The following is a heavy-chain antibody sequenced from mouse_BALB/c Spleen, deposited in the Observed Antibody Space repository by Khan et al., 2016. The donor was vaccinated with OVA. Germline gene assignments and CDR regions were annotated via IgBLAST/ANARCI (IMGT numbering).Heavy chain of an antibody. V-gene: IGHV1-4*01. J-gene: IGHJ3*01. Sequence: QVQLKQSGAELARPGASVKMSCKASGYTFTSYTIHWIKQRPGQGLEWIGYINPSSGYTNYNQKFKDKATLTADKSSTTAYIQPSSLTSDDSAVSTCAEDGAYYRNDGWFAYWGQGTLVTVSA. D-gene: IGHD2-14*01. CDR3: AEDGAYYRNDGWFAY. CDR2: INPSSGYT. CDR1: GYTFTSYT.